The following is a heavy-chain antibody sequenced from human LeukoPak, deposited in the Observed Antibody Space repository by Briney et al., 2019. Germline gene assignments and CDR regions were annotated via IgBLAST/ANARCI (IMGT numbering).Heavy chain of an antibody. J-gene: IGHJ4*02. Sequence: GRSLRLSCAASGFTFSSYGMHWVRQAPGRGLEWVAVILQDVSNKYYADSVRGRFTVSRDNSRNTLYLQMNSLREEDTAVYYCAKDLDSSGHSYWGQGTLVTVST. D-gene: IGHD3-22*01. CDR2: ILQDVSNK. V-gene: IGHV3-30*18. CDR3: AKDLDSSGHSY. CDR1: GFTFSSYG.